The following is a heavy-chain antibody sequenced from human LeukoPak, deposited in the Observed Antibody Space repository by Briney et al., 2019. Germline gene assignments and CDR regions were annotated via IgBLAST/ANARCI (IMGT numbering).Heavy chain of an antibody. V-gene: IGHV4-59*01. Sequence: PSETQSLTCTVSGGSISSYYWSWIRQPPGKGLEWIGYIYYSGSANYNPSLKSRVTISVDTSKNQFSLKLSSVTAADTAVYYCASRVNSRNYYYGMDVWGQGTTVTVSS. J-gene: IGHJ6*02. CDR2: IYYSGSA. CDR3: ASRVNSRNYYYGMDV. D-gene: IGHD2/OR15-2a*01. CDR1: GGSISSYY.